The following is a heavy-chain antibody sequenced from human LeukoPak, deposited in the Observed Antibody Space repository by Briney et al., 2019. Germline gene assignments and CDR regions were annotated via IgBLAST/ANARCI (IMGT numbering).Heavy chain of an antibody. V-gene: IGHV3-7*03. D-gene: IGHD3-10*01. J-gene: IGHJ4*02. CDR3: ARDDYGSGSWNDY. Sequence: GGSLRLSCVASGFSFDSYWMNWVRQAPGRGLEWVANINHDATEKYYVDSVKGRFTISRDNAKKSLYLQMNSLRAEDTALYYCARDDYGSGSWNDYWGQGTLATVSS. CDR1: GFSFDSYW. CDR2: INHDATEK.